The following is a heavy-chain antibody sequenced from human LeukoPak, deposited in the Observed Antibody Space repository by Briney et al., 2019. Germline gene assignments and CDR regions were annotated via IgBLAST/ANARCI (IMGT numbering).Heavy chain of an antibody. CDR1: RGSISTYY. V-gene: IGHV4-4*09. J-gene: IGHJ4*02. CDR2: ISTSGST. CDR3: ARTAAAGPGDFDY. D-gene: IGHD6-13*01. Sequence: SETLSLTCTISRGSISTYYWSWIRQPPGKGLEWIGYISTSGSTNYNPSLKSRVTISVDTSKNQFSLNLSSVTAADTAVYYCARTAAAGPGDFDYWGQGTLVTVSS.